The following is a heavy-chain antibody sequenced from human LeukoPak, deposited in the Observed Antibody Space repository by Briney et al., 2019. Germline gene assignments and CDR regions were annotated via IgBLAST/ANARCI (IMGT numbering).Heavy chain of an antibody. CDR2: ISAYNGNT. CDR1: GYTFTSYG. V-gene: IGHV1-18*01. J-gene: IGHJ4*02. Sequence: ASVKVSCKASGYTFTSYGISWVRQAPGQGLEWMGWISAYNGNTNYAQKLQGRVTMTTDTSTSTAYMELRSLRSGDTAVYYCARIANYDFWSADPYYFDYWGQGTLVTVSS. D-gene: IGHD3-3*01. CDR3: ARIANYDFWSADPYYFDY.